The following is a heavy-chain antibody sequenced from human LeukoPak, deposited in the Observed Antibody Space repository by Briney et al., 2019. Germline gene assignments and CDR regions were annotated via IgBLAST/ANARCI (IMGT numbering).Heavy chain of an antibody. J-gene: IGHJ6*02. D-gene: IGHD5-12*01. CDR3: ASGVEAGYSGQDYYYYYAMDV. Sequence: GGSLRLSCAASGFTFSSYEMNWVRQAPGKGLEWVSYISSSGSSIYYADSVMGRFTISRDNAKNSLYLQMNSLRAEDTAVYYCASGVEAGYSGQDYYYYYAMDVWGQGTTVTVSS. CDR2: ISSSGSSI. CDR1: GFTFSSYE. V-gene: IGHV3-48*03.